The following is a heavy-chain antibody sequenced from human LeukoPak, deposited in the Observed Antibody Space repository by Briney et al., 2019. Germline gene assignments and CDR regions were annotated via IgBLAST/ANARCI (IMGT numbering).Heavy chain of an antibody. V-gene: IGHV3-48*04. CDR1: GFTFSSYS. Sequence: PGGSLRLSCAASGFTFSSYSMNWVRQAPGKGLEWVSYISSSSTIYYADSVKGRFTISRDNAKNSLYLQMNSLRAEGTAVYYCARGVYDSSGYCFDYWGQGTLVTVSS. CDR3: ARGVYDSSGYCFDY. CDR2: ISSSSTI. D-gene: IGHD3-22*01. J-gene: IGHJ4*02.